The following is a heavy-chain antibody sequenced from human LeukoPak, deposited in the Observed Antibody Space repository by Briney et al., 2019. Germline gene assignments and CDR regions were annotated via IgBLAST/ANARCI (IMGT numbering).Heavy chain of an antibody. CDR3: ARDQWLANDVLDI. V-gene: IGHV3-48*04. J-gene: IGHJ3*02. CDR1: GFSFGSYG. CDR2: ISGYSGPA. D-gene: IGHD6-19*01. Sequence: HPGGSLRLSCAASGFSFGSYGLSWVRQAPGKGLQWISYISGYSGPAYYADSVEGRFTISRDNAKNSVFLQMNSVRAEDTAVYYCARDQWLANDVLDIWGQGTMVTVSS.